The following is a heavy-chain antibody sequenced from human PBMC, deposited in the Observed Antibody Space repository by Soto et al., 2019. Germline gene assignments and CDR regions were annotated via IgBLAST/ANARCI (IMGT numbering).Heavy chain of an antibody. CDR2: IVVDSGNT. CDR3: AVDTYYDVTPRFDP. CDR1: GFTFTSSA. J-gene: IGHJ5*02. V-gene: IGHV1-58*02. D-gene: IGHD3-10*02. Sequence: SVKVSCKASGFTFTSSAMQWVRQARGQRLEWIGWIVVDSGNTNYAQKLQDRVTITRDTSTSTAYMELRSLRSEDTAVYYCAVDTYYDVTPRFDPWGQGTLVTAPQ.